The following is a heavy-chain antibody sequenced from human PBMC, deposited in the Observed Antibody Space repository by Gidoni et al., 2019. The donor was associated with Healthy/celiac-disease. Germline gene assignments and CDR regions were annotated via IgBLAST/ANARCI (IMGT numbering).Heavy chain of an antibody. V-gene: IGHV1-69*01. CDR3: AKFNWSYVEASYNWFDP. J-gene: IGHJ5*02. CDR2: IIPIFGKP. D-gene: IGHD1-7*01. Sequence: QVQLVQSGAEVKKPGSSVKVSCKPSGGTFSSYAFTWVRQAPGQGLEWMGGIIPIFGKPNCAQKFQGRVTITADESTSTVYMELSSLRSEDTAVYYCAKFNWSYVEASYNWFDPWGQGTLVTVSS. CDR1: GGTFSSYA.